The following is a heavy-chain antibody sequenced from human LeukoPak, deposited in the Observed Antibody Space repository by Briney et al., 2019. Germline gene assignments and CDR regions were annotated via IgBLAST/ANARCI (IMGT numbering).Heavy chain of an antibody. D-gene: IGHD1-1*01. CDR3: ARHHSTGTVNHYFDY. Sequence: KPSETLSLTCTVSNYSISSGYYWAWIRQPPGKGLEWIGNIYHSGNTYYNPSLKSRVSLSVDTSENQFSLKLTSVTAADTAVYYCARHHSTGTVNHYFDYWGQGTLVTVSS. V-gene: IGHV4-38-2*02. CDR2: IYHSGNT. CDR1: NYSISSGYY. J-gene: IGHJ4*02.